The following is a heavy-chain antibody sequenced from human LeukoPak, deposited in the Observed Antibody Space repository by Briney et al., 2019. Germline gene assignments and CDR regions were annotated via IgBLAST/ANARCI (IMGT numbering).Heavy chain of an antibody. Sequence: PGRSLRLSCAASGFTFSSYGMSWVCQAPGRGLGWGSAISGSGGSTYYADSVKGGFTISRDNSNNPLYLQMTSLRAEDTAVYYCAKSASSSWYYYYYMDVWGKGTTVTISS. D-gene: IGHD6-13*01. V-gene: IGHV3-23*01. J-gene: IGHJ6*03. CDR1: GFTFSSYG. CDR3: AKSASSSWYYYYYMDV. CDR2: ISGSGGST.